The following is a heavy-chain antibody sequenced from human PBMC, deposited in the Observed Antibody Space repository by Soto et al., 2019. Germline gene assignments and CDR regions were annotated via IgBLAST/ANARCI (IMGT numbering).Heavy chain of an antibody. J-gene: IGHJ4*02. D-gene: IGHD2-2*01. Sequence: ASVKVSCKAAVYSFTSYDLNWVRQATGQGPEWMGWMNPNSGNTGYAQKFQGRVTMTRDTSINTAYMELSGLRFDDTAVYYCVRGEGYCSSASCYDYWGQGTRVTVSS. CDR2: MNPNSGNT. CDR3: VRGEGYCSSASCYDY. V-gene: IGHV1-8*01. CDR1: VYSFTSYD.